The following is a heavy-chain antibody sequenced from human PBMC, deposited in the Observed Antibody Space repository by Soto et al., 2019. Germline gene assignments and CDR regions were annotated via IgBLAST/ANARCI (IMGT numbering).Heavy chain of an antibody. Sequence: QVQLVESGGGVVQPGRSLRLSCAASGFTFSSYGMHWVRQAPGKGLEWVAVIWYDGSNKYYADSVKGRFTISRDNSMNTLYLQMNSLRAEDTAVYYCARDPLSRRYYGMDVWGQGTTVTVSS. CDR2: IWYDGSNK. V-gene: IGHV3-33*01. CDR1: GFTFSSYG. J-gene: IGHJ6*02. CDR3: ARDPLSRRYYGMDV. D-gene: IGHD3-10*01.